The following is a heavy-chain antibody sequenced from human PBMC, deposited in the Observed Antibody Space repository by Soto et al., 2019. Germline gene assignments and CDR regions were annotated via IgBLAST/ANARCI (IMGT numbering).Heavy chain of an antibody. Sequence: GGSLRLSCAASGFTFSTYWMSWVRQAPGKGLEWVANIKEDGSEKYYLDSVKGRFTIYRDNAKNSLYLQMNSLRAEDTAVYYCARDKVVGPTTLDYWGQGTLVTVSS. V-gene: IGHV3-7*03. J-gene: IGHJ4*02. CDR3: ARDKVVGPTTLDY. CDR1: GFTFSTYW. CDR2: IKEDGSEK. D-gene: IGHD1-26*01.